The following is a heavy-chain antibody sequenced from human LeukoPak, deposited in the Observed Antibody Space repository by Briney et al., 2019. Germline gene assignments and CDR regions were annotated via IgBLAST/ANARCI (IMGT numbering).Heavy chain of an antibody. Sequence: PVKVSCKASGGTFSSYAISWVRQAPGQGLEWMGGIIPIFGTANYAQKFQGRVTITADESTSTAYMELSSLRSEDTAVYYCAREGCTNGVCYSRYYYYYYMDVWGKGTTVTVSS. J-gene: IGHJ6*03. D-gene: IGHD2-8*01. CDR3: AREGCTNGVCYSRYYYYYYMDV. CDR2: IIPIFGTA. CDR1: GGTFSSYA. V-gene: IGHV1-69*13.